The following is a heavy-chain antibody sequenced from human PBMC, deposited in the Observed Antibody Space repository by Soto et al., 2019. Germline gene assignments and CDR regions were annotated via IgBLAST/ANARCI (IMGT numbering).Heavy chain of an antibody. Sequence: QVQLVQSGAEVKKPGASVKVSCKASGYTFTSYGISWVRQAPGQGLEWMGWISAYNGNTNYAQKLQGRVTMTTDTTKSTDYMELRSVRSDDTAVYYCARDHPIAVAELDCFDIRGQGTMVTVA. CDR2: ISAYNGNT. J-gene: IGHJ3*02. D-gene: IGHD6-19*01. CDR1: GYTFTSYG. CDR3: ARDHPIAVAELDCFDI. V-gene: IGHV1-18*01.